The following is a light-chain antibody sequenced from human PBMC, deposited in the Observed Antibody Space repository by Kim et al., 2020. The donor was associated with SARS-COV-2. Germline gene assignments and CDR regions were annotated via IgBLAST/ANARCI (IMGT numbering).Light chain of an antibody. J-gene: IGLJ2*01. CDR3: AAWDDSLNGVV. V-gene: IGLV1-44*01. CDR2: SNN. Sequence: GQRVTISCSGSSSNIGINTVNLYQQLPGTAPKLLIYSNNPRPSGVPDRFSGSKSGTSASLAISGLQSEDEADYYCAAWDDSLNGVVFGGGTQLTVL. CDR1: SSNIGINT.